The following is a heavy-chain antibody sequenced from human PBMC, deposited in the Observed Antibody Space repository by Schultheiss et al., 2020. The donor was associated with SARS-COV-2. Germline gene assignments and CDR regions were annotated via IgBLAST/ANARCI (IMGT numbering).Heavy chain of an antibody. Sequence: GESLKISCAASGFTVSSNYMSWVRQAPGKGLEWVSVIYSGGSTYYADSVKGRFTISRDNSKNTLYLQMNSLRAEDTAVYYCARVGSMSLNWGFDYWGQGTLVTVSS. D-gene: IGHD7-27*01. V-gene: IGHV3-66*01. CDR2: IYSGGST. CDR1: GFTVSSNY. J-gene: IGHJ4*02. CDR3: ARVGSMSLNWGFDY.